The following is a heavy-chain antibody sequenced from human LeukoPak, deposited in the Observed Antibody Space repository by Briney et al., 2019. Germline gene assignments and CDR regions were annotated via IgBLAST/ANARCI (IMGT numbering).Heavy chain of an antibody. CDR1: GGSISSYY. V-gene: IGHV4-59*08. D-gene: IGHD4-4*01. Sequence: NPSETLSLTCTVSGGSISSYYWSWIRQPPGKGLEWIGYIYYSGSTKYNPSLKSRVTISVDTSKNQFSLKLSSVTAADTAVYYCAGGSYSNLPRYWGQGTLVPVSS. CDR3: AGGSYSNLPRY. CDR2: IYYSGST. J-gene: IGHJ4*02.